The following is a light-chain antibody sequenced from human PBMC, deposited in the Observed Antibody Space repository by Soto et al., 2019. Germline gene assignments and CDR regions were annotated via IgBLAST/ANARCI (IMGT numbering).Light chain of an antibody. J-gene: IGKJ1*01. CDR1: QSVSSSY. CDR2: GAS. Sequence: EIVLTQSPGTLSLSPGERATLSCRASQSVSSSYLAWYQQKPGQAPRLLIYGASSRATGIPDRFSGSGSGTDFTLTISRLAPEDLAVYYCQQYGSSPRTFGQGTKVEIK. CDR3: QQYGSSPRT. V-gene: IGKV3-20*01.